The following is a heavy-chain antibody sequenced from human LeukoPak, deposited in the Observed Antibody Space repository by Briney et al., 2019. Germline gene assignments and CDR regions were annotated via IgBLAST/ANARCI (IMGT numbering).Heavy chain of an antibody. Sequence: PSETLSLTCTVSGGSISSSSYYWGWIRQPPGKGLEWIGSIYYSGSTYYNPSLKSRVTISVDTSKNQFSLKLSSVTAADTAVYYCASGSSGYYYYFDYWGQGTLVTVSS. J-gene: IGHJ4*02. D-gene: IGHD3-22*01. CDR3: ASGSSGYYYYFDY. CDR2: IYYSGST. V-gene: IGHV4-39*07. CDR1: GGSISSSSYY.